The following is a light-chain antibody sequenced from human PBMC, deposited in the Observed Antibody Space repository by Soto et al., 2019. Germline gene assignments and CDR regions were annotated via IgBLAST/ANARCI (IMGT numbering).Light chain of an antibody. CDR1: SSDVGGYNY. CDR2: EVS. CDR3: ILYAGNNILL. V-gene: IGLV2-8*01. J-gene: IGLJ2*01. Sequence: QSALTQPPSASGSPGQSVTISCTGTSSDVGGYNYVSWYQQHPGKAPKLMIYEVSKRPSGVPDRFSGSKSGNTASLTVSGLQAEDESVYYCILYAGNNILLFGGGTQLPVL.